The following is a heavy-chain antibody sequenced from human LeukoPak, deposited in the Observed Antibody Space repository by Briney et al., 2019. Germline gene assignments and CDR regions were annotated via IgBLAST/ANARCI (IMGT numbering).Heavy chain of an antibody. D-gene: IGHD7-27*01. CDR2: FDPEDGET. Sequence: ASVTVSYKVSGYTLTELSMHWVRQAPGKGLEWMGGFDPEDGETIYAQKFQGRVTMTEDTSTDTAYMELSSLRSEDTAVYYCARDSPNWGYYYYGMDIWGQGTTVTVSS. CDR3: ARDSPNWGYYYYGMDI. V-gene: IGHV1-24*01. J-gene: IGHJ6*02. CDR1: GYTLTELS.